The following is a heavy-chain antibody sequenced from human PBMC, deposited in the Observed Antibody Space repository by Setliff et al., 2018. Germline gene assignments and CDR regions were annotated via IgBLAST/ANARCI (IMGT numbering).Heavy chain of an antibody. V-gene: IGHV4-39*01. CDR2: INHTGST. J-gene: IGHJ5*02. D-gene: IGHD2-8*01. Sequence: SETLSLTCTVSGGSISSGNYYWSWIRQPPGKGLEWIGEINHTGSTNYSPSLKSRVTISVDTSKNQFSLKLSSVTAADTAVYYCARHGLHCTNGICPPPFDPWGQETLVTVSS. CDR3: ARHGLHCTNGICPPPFDP. CDR1: GGSISSGNYY.